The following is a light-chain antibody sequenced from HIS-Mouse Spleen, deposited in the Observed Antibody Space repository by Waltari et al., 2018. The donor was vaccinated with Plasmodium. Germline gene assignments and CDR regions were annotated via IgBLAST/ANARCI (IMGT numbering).Light chain of an antibody. CDR3: QQYNSYSYT. J-gene: IGKJ2*01. CDR1: QRISSW. CDR2: KAS. Sequence: DIQMTQSPSTLSASVGARVTITCRASQRISSWLAWYQQKPGKAPKLLIYKASSLESGVPSRFSVSGSGTEFTLTISSLQPDDFATYYCQQYNSYSYTFGQGTKLEIK. V-gene: IGKV1-5*03.